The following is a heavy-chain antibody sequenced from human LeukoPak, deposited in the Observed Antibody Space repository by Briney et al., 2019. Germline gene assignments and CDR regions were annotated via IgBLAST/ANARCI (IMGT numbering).Heavy chain of an antibody. V-gene: IGHV1-18*01. CDR1: GYTFTSYG. CDR2: ISAYNGNT. Sequence: GASVKVSCKASGYTFTSYGISWVRQAPGQGLEWMGWISAYNGNTNYAQKLQGRVTMTTDTSTSTAYMELSSLRSEDTAVYYCATDRVVPAALDYWGQGTLVTVSS. J-gene: IGHJ4*02. CDR3: ATDRVVPAALDY. D-gene: IGHD2-2*01.